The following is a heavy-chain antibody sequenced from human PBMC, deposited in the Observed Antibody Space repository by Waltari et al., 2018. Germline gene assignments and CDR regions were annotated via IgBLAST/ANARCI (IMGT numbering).Heavy chain of an antibody. D-gene: IGHD3-3*01. Sequence: QLQLQESGPGLVKPSETLSLTCTVPGGSISSSSYYWGWIRQPPGRGLEWIGSIYYSGSTYYNPSLKSRVTISVDTSKNQFSLKLSSVTAADTAVYYCARFGDDFWSGYYNNGMDVWGQGTTVTVSS. V-gene: IGHV4-39*07. J-gene: IGHJ6*02. CDR2: IYYSGST. CDR1: GGSISSSSYY. CDR3: ARFGDDFWSGYYNNGMDV.